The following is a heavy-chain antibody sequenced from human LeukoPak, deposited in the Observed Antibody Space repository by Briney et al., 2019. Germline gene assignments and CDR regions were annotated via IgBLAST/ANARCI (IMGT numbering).Heavy chain of an antibody. CDR2: ISGSGDRT. CDR1: GFTFSSYA. Sequence: TGGSLRLSCAASGFTFSSYAMSWVRQAPGKGLEWVSAISGSGDRTYYAESVKGRFSISRDNSKNTLYLQMHSLRAEDTAVYYCAKGLRAPAPYYYYGMDVWGQGTTVTVSS. J-gene: IGHJ6*02. V-gene: IGHV3-23*01. D-gene: IGHD2-2*01. CDR3: AKGLRAPAPYYYYGMDV.